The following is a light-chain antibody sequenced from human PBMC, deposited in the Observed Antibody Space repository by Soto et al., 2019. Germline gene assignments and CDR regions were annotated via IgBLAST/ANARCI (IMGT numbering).Light chain of an antibody. Sequence: QSVLTQPASVSGSPGQSITISCTGSSSDVGGYNYVSWYQQHPGKAPKLLIHDVTNRPSGVSDRFSGSKSGNTASLTISGLQAEDEAHYYCSSYTTSRTPHVTFGGGTKVTVL. CDR1: SSDVGGYNY. J-gene: IGLJ2*01. V-gene: IGLV2-14*03. CDR2: DVT. CDR3: SSYTTSRTPHVT.